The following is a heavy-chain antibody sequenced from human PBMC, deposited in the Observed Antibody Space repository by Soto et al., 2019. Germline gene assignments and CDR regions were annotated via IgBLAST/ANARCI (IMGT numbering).Heavy chain of an antibody. CDR2: LVGSGDDI. Sequence: DVQLLESGGGLVQPGGSLRLSCAASGFTFSAYAMCWVRQAPGKGMEWVAGLVGSGDDINYADSVRGRFTVSRDNSKNTLYLQMNRLRAEDTAVYYCAKDAIANIGLCEPFDMWGQGTEVSVSS. D-gene: IGHD3-10*02. J-gene: IGHJ3*02. CDR3: AKDAIANIGLCEPFDM. V-gene: IGHV3-23*01. CDR1: GFTFSAYA.